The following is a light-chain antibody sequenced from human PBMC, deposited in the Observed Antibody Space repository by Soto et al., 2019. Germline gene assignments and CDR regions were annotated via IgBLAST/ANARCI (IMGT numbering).Light chain of an antibody. J-gene: IGKJ1*01. CDR2: GAS. Sequence: EIVLTQSPGTLSLSPGERATLSCRASQTVSSGYLAWYQQRPGQAPRVLIYGASSRAAGIPHRFSGSGAGTDFTLTITRLEPEDCAVYYCQQYLSSPPTFGRGTKVEI. CDR3: QQYLSSPPT. V-gene: IGKV3-20*01. CDR1: QTVSSGY.